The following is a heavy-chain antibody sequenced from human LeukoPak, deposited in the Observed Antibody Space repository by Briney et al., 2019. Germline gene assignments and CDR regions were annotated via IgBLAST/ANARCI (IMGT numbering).Heavy chain of an antibody. J-gene: IGHJ3*02. Sequence: ASVKVSCKASGYTFISYGISWVRQAPGQGLEWMGWIGPYNDNTNYAQKLQGRVTMTTDTSTSAVYMELRSLRSDDTAVYFCARNLAAPGYSYALDAFDIWGQGTTVTVSS. CDR2: IGPYNDNT. V-gene: IGHV1-18*01. CDR1: GYTFISYG. CDR3: ARNLAAPGYSYALDAFDI. D-gene: IGHD5-18*01.